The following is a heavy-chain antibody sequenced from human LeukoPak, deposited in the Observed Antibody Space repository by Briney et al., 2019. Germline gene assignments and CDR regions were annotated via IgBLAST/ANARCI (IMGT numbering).Heavy chain of an antibody. V-gene: IGHV3-73*01. Sequence: GGSLRLSCAASGFTFSGSAMHWVRQASGKRLEWVGRIRSKANSYATAYAASVKGRFTISRGDSKNTAYLQMNSLKTEDTAVYYCTRGSGYSSGWYDYYYMDVWGKGTTVTVSS. D-gene: IGHD6-19*01. CDR3: TRGSGYSSGWYDYYYMDV. CDR1: GFTFSGSA. CDR2: IRSKANSYAT. J-gene: IGHJ6*03.